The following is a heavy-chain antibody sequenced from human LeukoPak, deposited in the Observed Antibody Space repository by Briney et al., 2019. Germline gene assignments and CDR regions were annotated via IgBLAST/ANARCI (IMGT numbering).Heavy chain of an antibody. D-gene: IGHD3/OR15-3a*01. Sequence: ASVKVSCMASGGTFSSYAISWVRQAPGQGLEWMGGIIPIFGTANYAQKFQGRVTITTDESTSTAYMELSSLRSEDTAVYYCARAVSVDDPRGRAFDIWGQGTMVTVSS. CDR3: ARAVSVDDPRGRAFDI. CDR2: IIPIFGTA. V-gene: IGHV1-69*05. CDR1: GGTFSSYA. J-gene: IGHJ3*02.